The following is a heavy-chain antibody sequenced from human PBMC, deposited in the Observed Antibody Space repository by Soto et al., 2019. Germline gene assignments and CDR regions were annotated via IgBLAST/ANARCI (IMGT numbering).Heavy chain of an antibody. Sequence: QVQLVQSGAEVKKPGASVKVSCKASGYTFTSYGISWVRQAPGQGLEWMGWISAYNGNTNYAQKLQGRVTMTTDTATSTAYMELRSLGSDDTAVYYCAREGEGAYYGFWSGYYGGNYYYYGMDVWGQGTTVTVSS. D-gene: IGHD3-3*01. CDR2: ISAYNGNT. CDR1: GYTFTSYG. J-gene: IGHJ6*02. V-gene: IGHV1-18*04. CDR3: AREGEGAYYGFWSGYYGGNYYYYGMDV.